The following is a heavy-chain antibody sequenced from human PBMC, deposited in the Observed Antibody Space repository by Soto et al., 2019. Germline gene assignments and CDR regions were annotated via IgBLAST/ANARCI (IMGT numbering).Heavy chain of an antibody. V-gene: IGHV1-69*13. CDR2: IIPIFGTA. CDR3: ARADLNYSDSSGYYSAFDY. J-gene: IGHJ4*02. CDR1: GGTFSSYA. D-gene: IGHD3-22*01. Sequence: SVKVSSKASGGTFSSYAISWVRQAPGQGLEWMGGIIPIFGTANYAQKFQGRVTITADESTSTAYMELSSLRSEDTAVYYCARADLNYSDSSGYYSAFDYWGQGTLVTV.